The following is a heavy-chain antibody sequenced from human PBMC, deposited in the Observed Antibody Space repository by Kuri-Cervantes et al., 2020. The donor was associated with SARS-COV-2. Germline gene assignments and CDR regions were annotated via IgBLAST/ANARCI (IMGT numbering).Heavy chain of an antibody. Sequence: ASVKVSCKAPGFIFTSYGISWVRQAPGQGLEWMGWISGYNGNTNYAQKLQGRVTMTTDTSTSTADMELRSLRSDDTAVYYCARDHRMITFGGVIDHFDYWGQGTLVTVSS. V-gene: IGHV1-18*04. CDR3: ARDHRMITFGGVIDHFDY. CDR1: GFIFTSYG. D-gene: IGHD3-16*02. J-gene: IGHJ4*02. CDR2: ISGYNGNT.